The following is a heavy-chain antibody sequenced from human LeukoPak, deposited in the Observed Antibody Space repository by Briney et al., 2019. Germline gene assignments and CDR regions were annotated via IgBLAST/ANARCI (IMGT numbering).Heavy chain of an antibody. V-gene: IGHV1-46*01. Sequence: ASVKVSCKASGYTFTSYYMHWVRQAPGQGHEWMGIINPSGGSTSYAQKFQGRVTMTRDTSTSTVYMELSSLRSEDTAVYYCARDLTPHGGNCELDYWGQGTLVTVSS. CDR3: ARDLTPHGGNCELDY. D-gene: IGHD2-21*01. CDR2: INPSGGST. J-gene: IGHJ4*02. CDR1: GYTFTSYY.